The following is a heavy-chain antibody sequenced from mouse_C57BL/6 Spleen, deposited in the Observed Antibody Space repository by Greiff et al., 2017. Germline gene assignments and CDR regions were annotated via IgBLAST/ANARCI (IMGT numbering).Heavy chain of an antibody. CDR1: GYSFTGYY. Sequence: EVQLQQSGPELVKPGASVKISCKASGYSFTGYYMNWVKQSPEKSLECIGEINPSTGGTTYNQKFKAKATLTVDKSSSTAYMQLKSLTSEDSAVYYCARGDYYSFDYWGQGTTLTVSS. CDR2: INPSTGGT. V-gene: IGHV1-42*01. CDR3: ARGDYYSFDY. D-gene: IGHD1-1*01. J-gene: IGHJ2*01.